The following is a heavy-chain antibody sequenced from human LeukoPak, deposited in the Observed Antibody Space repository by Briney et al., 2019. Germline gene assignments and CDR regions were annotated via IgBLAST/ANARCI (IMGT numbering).Heavy chain of an antibody. V-gene: IGHV3-9*01. CDR2: INWKSNNI. CDR3: AKIDAYYYDSSGPNLDY. CDR1: GFTFGDYA. D-gene: IGHD3-22*01. Sequence: PGGSLRLSCAASGFTFGDYAMHWVRQAPGKGLEWVSGINWKSNNIGYADSVKGRFTISRDNAKNTLYLQMNSLRAEDTAVYYCAKIDAYYYDSSGPNLDYWGQGTLVTVSS. J-gene: IGHJ4*02.